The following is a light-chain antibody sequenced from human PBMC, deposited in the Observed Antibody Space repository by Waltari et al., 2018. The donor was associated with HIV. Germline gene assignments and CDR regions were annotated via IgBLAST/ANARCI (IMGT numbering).Light chain of an antibody. CDR2: SSN. CDR1: SSNIETNT. V-gene: IGLV1-44*01. Sequence: QSVLTQAPSASETPGQRVTISCSGSSSNIETNTVNWYQQLPGTAPKLLIYSSNQRPSGVPARFAGSKSGTSASLAISGLQSEDEADYYCAAWDDSLNGPVFGGGTKLTVL. J-gene: IGLJ2*01. CDR3: AAWDDSLNGPV.